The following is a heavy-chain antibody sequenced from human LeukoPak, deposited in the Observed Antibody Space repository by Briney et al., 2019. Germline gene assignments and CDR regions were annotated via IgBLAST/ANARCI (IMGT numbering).Heavy chain of an antibody. CDR3: SSLHYPQWVVLLFDS. Sequence: GESLKISCKDSQYTFTSTWIAWVRQMPGKGLEWMGIIHPGDSDTRYSPSFEGHVTISADKSTGTAYLQWSSLKASDTAMYFCSSLHYPQWVVLLFDSWGQGTLVTVSS. V-gene: IGHV5-51*01. CDR2: IHPGDSDT. D-gene: IGHD6-6*01. CDR1: QYTFTSTW. J-gene: IGHJ4*02.